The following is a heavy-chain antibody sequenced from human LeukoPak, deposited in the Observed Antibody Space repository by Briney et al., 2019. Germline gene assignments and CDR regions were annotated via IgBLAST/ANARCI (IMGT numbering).Heavy chain of an antibody. Sequence: PGGSLRLSCAASGFTFDDYAMHWVRQAPGKVLEWVSGISWNSGSIGYADSVKGRFTISRDNAKNSLYLQMNSLRAEDKALYYCAKDIIRGGGQQPIYYFDYWGQGTLVTVSS. CDR3: AKDIIRGGGQQPIYYFDY. J-gene: IGHJ4*02. V-gene: IGHV3-9*01. CDR1: GFTFDDYA. D-gene: IGHD6-13*01. CDR2: ISWNSGSI.